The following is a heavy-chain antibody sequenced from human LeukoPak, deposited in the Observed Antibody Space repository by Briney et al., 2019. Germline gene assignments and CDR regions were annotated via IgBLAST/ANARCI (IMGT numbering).Heavy chain of an antibody. CDR1: GGSISSSSYY. J-gene: IGHJ4*02. CDR3: ARFDYTGKYYFDY. V-gene: IGHV4-39*01. Sequence: SSETLSLTCTVSGGSISSSSYYWGWIRQPPGKGLEWIGSIYYSGSTYYNPSLKSRVTISVDTSKNQFSLKLSSVTAADTAVYYCARFDYTGKYYFDYWGQGTLVTVSS. CDR2: IYYSGST. D-gene: IGHD4-11*01.